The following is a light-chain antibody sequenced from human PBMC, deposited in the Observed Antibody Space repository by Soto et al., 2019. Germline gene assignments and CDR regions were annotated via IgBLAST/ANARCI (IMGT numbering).Light chain of an antibody. CDR1: SSDVGGYNY. CDR3: SSYTSSRV. V-gene: IGLV2-14*01. CDR2: DVS. Sequence: QSVLTQPASVSGSPGQSITISCTGTSSDVGGYNYVSWYQQHPGKAPKLMIYDVSNRPSGVSNRFSGPKSANTASLTISGLQAEDEADYYCSSYTSSRVFGGGTKVTVL. J-gene: IGLJ2*01.